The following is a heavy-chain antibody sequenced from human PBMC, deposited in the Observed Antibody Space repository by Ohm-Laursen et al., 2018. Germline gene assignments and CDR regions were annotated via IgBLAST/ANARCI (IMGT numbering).Heavy chain of an antibody. CDR3: ARGLGASYFDNWFDP. CDR1: GFTFTSSA. V-gene: IGHV1-58*02. CDR2: IVVGSGNT. D-gene: IGHD3-10*01. J-gene: IGHJ5*02. Sequence: GASVKVSCKASGFTFTSSAMQWVRQARGQRLEWIGWIVVGSGNTNYAQKFQERVTITRDMSTSTAYMELSSLRSEDTAVYYCARGLGASYFDNWFDPWGQGTLVTVSS.